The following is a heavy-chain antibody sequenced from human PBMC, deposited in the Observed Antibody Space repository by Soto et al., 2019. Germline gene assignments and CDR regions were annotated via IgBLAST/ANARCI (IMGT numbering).Heavy chain of an antibody. CDR1: GFSFDDYA. CDR2: ISWNGGNI. V-gene: IGHV3-9*01. CDR3: AKDIYSSSSGQDY. J-gene: IGHJ4*02. Sequence: EVQLVESGGGLVQPGRSLRLSCAASGFSFDDYAMHWVRHAPGKGLEWVSRISWNGGNIGYADSVKGRFTISRDNAKNSLFLQMNSLRADDTALYFCAKDIYSSSSGQDYWGQGTPVTVSS. D-gene: IGHD6-6*01.